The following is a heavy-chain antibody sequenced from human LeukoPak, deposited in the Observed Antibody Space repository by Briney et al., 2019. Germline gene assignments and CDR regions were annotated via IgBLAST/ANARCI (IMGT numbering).Heavy chain of an antibody. D-gene: IGHD3-22*01. CDR1: GYSMSRGYY. V-gene: IGHV4-38-2*01. CDR3: ARVGDSTAYYYGSSYYYYMDV. CDR2: IYHSGTT. J-gene: IGHJ6*03. Sequence: SETLSLTCAVSGYSMSRGYYWGWIRQPPGKGLEWIGSIYHSGTTYYNPSLKSRVTISVDMSKNQFSLKLTSVTAADTAVYYCARVGDSTAYYYGSSYYYYMDVWGKGTTVTVSS.